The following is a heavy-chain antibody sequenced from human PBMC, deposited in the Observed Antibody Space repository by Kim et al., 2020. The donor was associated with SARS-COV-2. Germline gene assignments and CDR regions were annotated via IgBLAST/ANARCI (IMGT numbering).Heavy chain of an antibody. CDR2: IIPILGIA. CDR1: GGTFSSYA. CDR3: ARSRVGDAFDI. Sequence: SVKVSCKASGGTFSSYAISWVRQAPGQGLEWMGRIIPILGIANYAQKFQGRVTITADKSTSTAYMELSSLRSEDTAVYYCARSRVGDAFDIWGQGTMVTVSS. J-gene: IGHJ3*02. V-gene: IGHV1-69*04. D-gene: IGHD1-26*01.